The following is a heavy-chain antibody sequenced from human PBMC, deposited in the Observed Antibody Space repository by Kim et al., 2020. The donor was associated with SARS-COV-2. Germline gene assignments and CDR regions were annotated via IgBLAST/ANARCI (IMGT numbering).Heavy chain of an antibody. Sequence: ASVKVSCKASGYTFTTYPMHWVRQAPGQRLEWMGWINAGNRNTQYSQRFQARVTFTRDTSASTAYMELSSLRSEDTAVYYCARHGSGSAGGYWGQGTLVT. D-gene: IGHD3-10*01. CDR3: ARHGSGSAGGY. V-gene: IGHV1-3*01. CDR1: GYTFTTYP. J-gene: IGHJ1*01. CDR2: INAGNRNT.